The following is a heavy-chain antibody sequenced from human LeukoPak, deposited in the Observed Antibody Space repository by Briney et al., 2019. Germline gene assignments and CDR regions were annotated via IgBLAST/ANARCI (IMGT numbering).Heavy chain of an antibody. CDR2: ISSSGGTI. CDR1: GFTFSSYE. Sequence: PGGSLRLSCVASGFTFSSYEMNWVRQAPGKGLEWVSYISSSGGTIYYADAVKGRFTISRDNAKNSLYLQMNSLRAEDTAVYYCAREVGGYNWFDPWGQGTLVTVSS. D-gene: IGHD1-26*01. J-gene: IGHJ5*02. CDR3: AREVGGYNWFDP. V-gene: IGHV3-48*03.